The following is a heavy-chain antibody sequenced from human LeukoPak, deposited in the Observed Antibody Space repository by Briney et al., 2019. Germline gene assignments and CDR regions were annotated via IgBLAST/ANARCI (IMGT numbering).Heavy chain of an antibody. Sequence: SQTLSLTCTVSGGSISSDFCTWIRQPAGKRLELIGRIYTSGIANYNPSLNRRVTMSIDTSKNQFSLKLSSVTAADTAVYYCARADYRRPPDYWRQGTLVTVSS. CDR2: IYTSGIA. V-gene: IGHV4-4*07. CDR1: GGSISSDF. D-gene: IGHD4-11*01. CDR3: ARADYRRPPDY. J-gene: IGHJ4*02.